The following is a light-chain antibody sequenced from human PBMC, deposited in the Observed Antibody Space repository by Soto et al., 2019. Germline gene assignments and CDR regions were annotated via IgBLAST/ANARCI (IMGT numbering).Light chain of an antibody. V-gene: IGKV1-5*03. Sequence: DIQVTQFPSTLSASVGDRVTITCRASQSVGTWLAWFQQKPGKAPKVLIYKASNLETGVPSRFSGSGSGTEFTLTISSLHPDDFATSYCQHYNGSPWTFGQGTKVEIK. CDR3: QHYNGSPWT. CDR1: QSVGTW. CDR2: KAS. J-gene: IGKJ1*01.